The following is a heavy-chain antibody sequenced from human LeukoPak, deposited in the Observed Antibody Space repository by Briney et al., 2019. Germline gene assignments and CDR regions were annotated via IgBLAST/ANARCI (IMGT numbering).Heavy chain of an antibody. J-gene: IGHJ4*02. V-gene: IGHV3-21*01. Sequence: GGSLRLSGAASGFTFSSYSMNWVRQAPGKGLEWVSSISSDSNYIYYADSVKGRFTISRDNAKDSLYLHMNTLRAEDTAVYYCARDYMGLSEYWGQGILVTVSS. CDR1: GFTFSSYS. CDR2: ISSDSNYI. CDR3: ARDYMGLSEY.